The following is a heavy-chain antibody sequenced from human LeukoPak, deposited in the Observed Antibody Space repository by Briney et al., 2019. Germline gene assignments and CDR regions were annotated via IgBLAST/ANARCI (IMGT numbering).Heavy chain of an antibody. J-gene: IGHJ1*01. CDR3: ARDPYCSSTSCYGYFQH. D-gene: IGHD2-2*01. CDR2: ISSSSSYI. V-gene: IGHV3-21*01. CDR1: GFTFSSYS. Sequence: NPGGSLRLSCAASGFTFSSYSMNWVRQAPGKGLEWVSSISSSSSYIYYADSVKGRFTISRDNAKNSLYLQMNSLRAEDTAVYYCARDPYCSSTSCYGYFQHWGQGTLVTVSS.